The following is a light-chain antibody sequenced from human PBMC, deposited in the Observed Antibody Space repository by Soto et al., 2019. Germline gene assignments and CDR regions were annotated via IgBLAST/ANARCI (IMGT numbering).Light chain of an antibody. CDR1: QSLVHSDGNTY. Sequence: VLMPLSQLSLPVPPGQPASISCRSSQSLVHSDGNTYLNWFQQRPGQSPRRLIYRVSNRDSGVPDRFSGSGSATDFTLKISRVEAEDVGVYYCMQGTYRRTFGQATKVDI. CDR2: RVS. V-gene: IGKV2-30*02. CDR3: MQGTYRRT. J-gene: IGKJ1*01.